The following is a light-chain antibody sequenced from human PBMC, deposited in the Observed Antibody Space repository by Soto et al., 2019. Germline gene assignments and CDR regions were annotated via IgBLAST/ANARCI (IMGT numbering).Light chain of an antibody. Sequence: EVVLTQSPATLSVSPGERAILSCRASQSISNTLAWYQQKPGQAPRFLIYDASTRATGIPARFSGSGSGTQFTLTISSLQSEDFAVYYCKQYNNCPSYGFAQATKLEIK. CDR2: DAS. J-gene: IGKJ2*03. CDR1: QSISNT. CDR3: KQYNNCPSYG. V-gene: IGKV3-15*01.